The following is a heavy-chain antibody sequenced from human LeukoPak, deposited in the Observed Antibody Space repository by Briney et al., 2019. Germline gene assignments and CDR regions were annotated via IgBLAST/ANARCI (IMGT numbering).Heavy chain of an antibody. V-gene: IGHV4-59*01. Sequence: PSETLSLTCTVSGGSISSYYWSWIRQPPGKGLEWIGYIYYSGSTNYNPSLKSRVTISVDTSKNQFSLKLSSVTAADTAVYYCARGGDYVWGSYRHDRIAYDYWGQGTLVTVSS. CDR1: GGSISSYY. CDR2: IYYSGST. J-gene: IGHJ4*02. D-gene: IGHD3-16*02. CDR3: ARGGDYVWGSYRHDRIAYDY.